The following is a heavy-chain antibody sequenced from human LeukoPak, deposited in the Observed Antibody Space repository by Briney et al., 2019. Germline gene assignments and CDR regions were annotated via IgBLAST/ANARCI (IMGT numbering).Heavy chain of an antibody. D-gene: IGHD3-22*01. CDR3: AREGTMIVVVSPHYYYYYYMDV. CDR1: GFTLSSYE. V-gene: IGHV3-48*03. J-gene: IGHJ6*03. Sequence: GGSLRLSCAASGFTLSSYEMNWVRQAPGKGLEWVSYISSSGSTIYYADSVKGRFTISRDNAKNSLYLQMNSLRAEDTAVYYCAREGTMIVVVSPHYYYYYYMDVWGKGTTVTVSS. CDR2: ISSSGSTI.